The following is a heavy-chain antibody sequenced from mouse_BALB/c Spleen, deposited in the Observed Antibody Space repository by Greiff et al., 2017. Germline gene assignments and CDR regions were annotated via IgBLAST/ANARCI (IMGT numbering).Heavy chain of an antibody. Sequence: EVMLVESGGGLVQPGGSRKLSCAASGFTFSDYGMAWVRQAPGKGPGWVAFISNLAYSIYYADTVTGRFTISRENAKNTLYLEMSSLRSEDTAMYYCARGGGYYAIDYWGQGTSVTVSS. J-gene: IGHJ4*01. V-gene: IGHV5-15*02. CDR2: ISNLAYSI. CDR1: GFTFSDYG. CDR3: ARGGGYYAIDY.